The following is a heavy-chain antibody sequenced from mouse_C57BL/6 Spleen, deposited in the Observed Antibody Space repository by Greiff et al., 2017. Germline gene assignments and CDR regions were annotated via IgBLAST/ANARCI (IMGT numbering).Heavy chain of an antibody. CDR3: ARLYYGSSWYFDV. Sequence: QVQLQQPGAELVKPGASVKMSCKASGYTFTSYWITWVKQRPGQGLGWIGDIYPGSGSTNYNEKFKRKATLTVDTSSSAAYMQLSSLTSEDSAVYYCARLYYGSSWYFDVWGTGTTVTVSS. D-gene: IGHD1-1*01. J-gene: IGHJ1*03. V-gene: IGHV1-55*01. CDR1: GYTFTSYW. CDR2: IYPGSGST.